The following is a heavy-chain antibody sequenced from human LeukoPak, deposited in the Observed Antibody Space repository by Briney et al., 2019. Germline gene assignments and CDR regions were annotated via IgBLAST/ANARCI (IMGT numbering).Heavy chain of an antibody. J-gene: IGHJ5*02. CDR3: VKGYYDSRHSSNPFDP. Sequence: SETLSLTCTVSGGSITTYYWSWIRQPPGRGLEWIGYTYYTGSTNYNPSLKSRVTISIDTSKNQFSLKLSAVTAADTAVYYCVKGYYDSRHSSNPFDPWGQGTLVTVSS. CDR1: GGSITTYY. V-gene: IGHV4-59*03. D-gene: IGHD3-22*01. CDR2: TYYTGST.